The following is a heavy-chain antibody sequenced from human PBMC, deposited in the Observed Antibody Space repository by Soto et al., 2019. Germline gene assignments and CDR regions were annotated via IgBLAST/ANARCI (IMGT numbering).Heavy chain of an antibody. V-gene: IGHV4-30-4*01. CDR2: IYYSGST. D-gene: IGHD2-2*01. J-gene: IGHJ6*02. Sequence: ASETLSLTCTGSGGSISSGDYYWSWIRQPPGKGLEWIGYIYYSGSTYYNPSLKSRVTISVDTSKNQFSLKLSSVTAADTAVYYCARSYVLVTAAIPTSAHYYYYGMDVWGQGTTVTISS. CDR3: ARSYVLVTAAIPTSAHYYYYGMDV. CDR1: GGSISSGDYY.